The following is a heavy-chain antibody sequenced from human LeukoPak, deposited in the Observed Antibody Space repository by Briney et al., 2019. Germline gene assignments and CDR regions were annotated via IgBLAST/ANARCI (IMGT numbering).Heavy chain of an antibody. CDR3: ARINLVVTAVWFDP. CDR2: IYYSGST. CDR1: GGSISSNSYY. J-gene: IGHJ5*02. D-gene: IGHD2-21*02. Sequence: SETLSLTCTVSGGSISSNSYYWDWIRQPPGKGLEWIGSIYYSGSTYYNPSLKSRVTMSVDTSKNQFSLKLSSVTAADTAVYYCARINLVVTAVWFDPWGQGTLVTVSS. V-gene: IGHV4-39*07.